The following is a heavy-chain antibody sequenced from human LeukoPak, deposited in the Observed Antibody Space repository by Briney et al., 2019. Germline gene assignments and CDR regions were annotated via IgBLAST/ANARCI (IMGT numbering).Heavy chain of an antibody. D-gene: IGHD6-19*01. Sequence: SETLSLTCTVSGGSISSFYWSWIRQPPGKGLEWIGYVYSSGTTNYNPSLKSRVTISVDTSKNQFSLKVRSVTAADTAVYYCTRSPPGGQQWLVVNSWGQGTLVTVSS. CDR3: TRSPPGGQQWLVVNS. V-gene: IGHV4-59*01. CDR2: VYSSGTT. J-gene: IGHJ4*02. CDR1: GGSISSFY.